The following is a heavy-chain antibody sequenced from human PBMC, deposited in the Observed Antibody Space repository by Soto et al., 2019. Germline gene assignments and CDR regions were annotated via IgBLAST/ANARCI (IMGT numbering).Heavy chain of an antibody. J-gene: IGHJ5*02. Sequence: QVQLQESGPGLVKPSETLSLTCSVSGGSISSDFWSWIRQPPGKGLEWIGYISHSGTANYKSPLRSRVPIPLATSRTRCSLRLNSVTAADTAVYYCARLFGSGPFDPWGQGTLVTLSS. D-gene: IGHD3-10*01. CDR2: ISHSGTA. CDR3: ARLFGSGPFDP. V-gene: IGHV4-59*08. CDR1: GGSISSDF.